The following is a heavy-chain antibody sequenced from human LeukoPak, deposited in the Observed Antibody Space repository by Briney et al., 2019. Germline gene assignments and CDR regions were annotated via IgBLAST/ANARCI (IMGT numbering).Heavy chain of an antibody. Sequence: PGGSLRLSCAASGFTFSNYGMHWVRQAPGKGLEWVALISFDGSQKYYADSVEGRFTISRDNSKSTVYLQMNSLRVEDAAVYYCSKDLTSDFGGDLDPWGQGTLVTVSS. D-gene: IGHD3-10*01. CDR1: GFTFSNYG. V-gene: IGHV3-30*02. CDR2: ISFDGSQK. J-gene: IGHJ5*02. CDR3: SKDLTSDFGGDLDP.